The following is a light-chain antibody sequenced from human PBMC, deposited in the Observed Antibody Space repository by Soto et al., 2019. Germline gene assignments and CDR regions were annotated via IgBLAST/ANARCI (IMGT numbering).Light chain of an antibody. Sequence: SYELTQPPSVSVAPGQTATVTCGADNIGSKSVHWYQKKAGQAPLLVVFADSDRPPGIPARFSAFNSGNTATLTISMVEDGDEADYYCQVWDTISDHYVFGSGTKVTVL. CDR1: NIGSKS. CDR3: QVWDTISDHYV. V-gene: IGLV3-21*02. CDR2: ADS. J-gene: IGLJ1*01.